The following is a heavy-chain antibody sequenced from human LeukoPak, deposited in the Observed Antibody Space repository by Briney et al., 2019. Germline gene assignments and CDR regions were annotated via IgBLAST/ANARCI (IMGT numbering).Heavy chain of an antibody. CDR2: ISAYNGNT. CDR3: ARSPPGYSSSNYYYYYYMDV. Sequence: ASVKVSCKASGYTFTSYGISWVRQAPGQGLEWMGWISAYNGNTNYAQKLQGRVTMTTDTSTSTAYMELRSLRSDDTAVYYCARSPPGYSSSNYYYYYYMDVWGKGTTVTVSS. V-gene: IGHV1-18*01. CDR1: GYTFTSYG. D-gene: IGHD6-6*01. J-gene: IGHJ6*03.